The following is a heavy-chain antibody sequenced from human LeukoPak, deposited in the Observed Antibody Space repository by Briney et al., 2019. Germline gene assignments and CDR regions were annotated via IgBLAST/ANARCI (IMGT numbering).Heavy chain of an antibody. Sequence: GSLRLSCAASGFTFSRYWMSWVRQAPGKGLEWIGNIYYSGSTNYNPSLKSRVTISVDTSKNQFSLKLSSVTAADTAVYYCTRGSIAYYYMDVWGKGTTVTISS. V-gene: IGHV4-59*01. CDR3: TRGSIAYYYMDV. CDR2: IYYSGST. J-gene: IGHJ6*03. D-gene: IGHD3-22*01. CDR1: GFTFSRYW.